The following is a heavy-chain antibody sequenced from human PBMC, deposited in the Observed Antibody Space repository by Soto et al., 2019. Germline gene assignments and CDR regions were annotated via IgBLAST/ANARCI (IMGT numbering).Heavy chain of an antibody. J-gene: IGHJ4*01. Sequence: SETLSLTCTVSGDSITTYYWSWIRQSPGKGLEWIGYIHYNGGTSYNPSLKSRVTISGDPSKRQFSLRLSSVTAADTAVYYCARNKVVVVPTTSFYYFDYWGLGTLVTVSS. CDR1: GDSITTYY. V-gene: IGHV4-59*01. CDR2: IHYNGGT. D-gene: IGHD3-16*02. CDR3: ARNKVVVVPTTSFYYFDY.